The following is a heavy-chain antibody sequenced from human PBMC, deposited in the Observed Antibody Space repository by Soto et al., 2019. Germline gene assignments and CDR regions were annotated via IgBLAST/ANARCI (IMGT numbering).Heavy chain of an antibody. CDR2: ITWDGGST. Sequence: GGSLESPFPPFGFTFVNYAMHWFRQTPGRGLEWVSLITWDGGSTFYASSVRGRFTISRDNSKHSLSLQMTSLRTEDTALYYCARERGRITDYWGQGTLVTVSS. V-gene: IGHV3-43*01. J-gene: IGHJ4*02. D-gene: IGHD1-20*01. CDR3: ARERGRITDY. CDR1: GFTFVNYA.